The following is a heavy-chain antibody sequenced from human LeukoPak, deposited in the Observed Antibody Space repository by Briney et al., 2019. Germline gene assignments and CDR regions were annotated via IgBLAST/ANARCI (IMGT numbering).Heavy chain of an antibody. D-gene: IGHD1-1*01. V-gene: IGHV1-46*01. CDR1: GYTFTDYY. CDR3: ARDGARIQLWWFDY. Sequence: ASVMVSCKASGYTFTDYYMHWVRQAPGQGLEWMGIINPSGGGTRYAQRFQGRVTMTRDTSTSTVYMEVSSLRSEDTAVYYCARDGARIQLWWFDYWGQGTLVTVSS. CDR2: INPSGGGT. J-gene: IGHJ4*02.